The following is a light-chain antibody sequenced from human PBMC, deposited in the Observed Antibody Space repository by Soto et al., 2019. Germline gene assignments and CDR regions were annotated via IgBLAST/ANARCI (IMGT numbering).Light chain of an antibody. CDR2: GSS. V-gene: IGKV3-15*01. Sequence: EIVMTQSPATLSVSPGGRATLSCRASQSVGYYLAWYQQRPGQAPRLLIFGSSTRATGIPARFSGSGSGTDLTLTISSLKSEDFAVYYCLQYNDRPQTFGQGTKVEI. J-gene: IGKJ1*01. CDR3: LQYNDRPQT. CDR1: QSVGYY.